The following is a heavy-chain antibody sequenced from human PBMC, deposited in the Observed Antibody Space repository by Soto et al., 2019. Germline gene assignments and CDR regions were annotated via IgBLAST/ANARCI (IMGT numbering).Heavy chain of an antibody. CDR2: IYYSGYN. D-gene: IGHD3-3*01. V-gene: IGHV4-59*01. J-gene: IGHJ5*02. Sequence: SETLSLTCTVSGGSISSYYWSWIRQPPGKGLEWIGYIYYSGYNNYNPPLQSRVTISVDTSKNQFFLKLSSVTAADTAVYYCARVLFGRGNWFDPWGQGTLVTVS. CDR3: ARVLFGRGNWFDP. CDR1: GGSISSYY.